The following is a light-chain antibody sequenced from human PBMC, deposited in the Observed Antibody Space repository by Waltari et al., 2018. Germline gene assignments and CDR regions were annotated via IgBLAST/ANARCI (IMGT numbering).Light chain of an antibody. CDR3: AAWDDSLSGPV. V-gene: IGLV1-47*01. CDR1: RSNIGSNY. J-gene: IGLJ3*02. CDR2: RNN. Sequence: QSVMSQPPSPSGTPGRRVNIPCSGSRSNIGSNYVYWYQQLPGTAPKLLIYRNNQRPSGVPDRFSGSKSGTSASLAISGLRSEDEADYYCAAWDDSLSGPVFGGGTKLTVL.